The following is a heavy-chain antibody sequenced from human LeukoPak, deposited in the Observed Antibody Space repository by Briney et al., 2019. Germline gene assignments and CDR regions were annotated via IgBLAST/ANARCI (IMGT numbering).Heavy chain of an antibody. CDR2: MNPNSGNT. J-gene: IGHJ6*03. Sequence: ASVKVSCKASGYTFTSYDINWVRQATGQGLEWMGWMNPNSGNTGYAQMFQGRVTITRNTSTNTAYMELSSLRSEDTAVYYCARGGTMAYYYYYMDVWGDGTTVTVSS. D-gene: IGHD3-3*01. CDR3: ARGGTMAYYYYYMDV. V-gene: IGHV1-8*01. CDR1: GYTFTSYD.